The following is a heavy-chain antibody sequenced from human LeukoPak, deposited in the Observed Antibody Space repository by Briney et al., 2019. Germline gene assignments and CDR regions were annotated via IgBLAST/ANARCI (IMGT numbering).Heavy chain of an antibody. Sequence: PGGSLRLSCAASRFTINNYEMNWVRQAPGKGLEWVSYISGSDSTIYYADSVKGRFTISRDNAKNSLYLQMNSLRAADTAVYYCARRSSRYYGSGSYRKYYFDYWGQGTLVTVSS. CDR3: ARRSSRYYGSGSYRKYYFDY. CDR2: ISGSDSTI. V-gene: IGHV3-48*03. J-gene: IGHJ4*02. CDR1: RFTINNYE. D-gene: IGHD3-10*01.